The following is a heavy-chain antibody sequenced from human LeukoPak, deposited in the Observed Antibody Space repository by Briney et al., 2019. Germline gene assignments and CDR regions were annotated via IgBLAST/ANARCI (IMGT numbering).Heavy chain of an antibody. CDR2: ISGSGGST. J-gene: IGHJ4*02. CDR3: AKRAQVGAKTKSGFDY. Sequence: KAGGSLRLSCAASGFTFSSYAMSWVRQAPGKGLEWVSAISGSGGSTYYADSVKGRFTISRDNSKNTLYLQMNSLRAEDTAVYYCAKRAQVGAKTKSGFDYWGQGTLVTVSS. V-gene: IGHV3-23*01. D-gene: IGHD1-26*01. CDR1: GFTFSSYA.